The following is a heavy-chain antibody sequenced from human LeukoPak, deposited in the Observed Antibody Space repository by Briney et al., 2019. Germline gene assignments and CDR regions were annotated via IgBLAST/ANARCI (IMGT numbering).Heavy chain of an antibody. V-gene: IGHV4-39*01. CDR3: ARHIVVVTAIYFDY. CDR1: GGSISSSSYY. J-gene: IGHJ4*02. Sequence: SETLSLTCTVSGGSISSSSYYWGWIRQPPGKGLEWIGSIHYSGSTYYNPSLKSRVTISVDTSKNQFSLKLSSVTAADTAVYYCARHIVVVTAIYFDYWGQGTLVTVSS. CDR2: IHYSGST. D-gene: IGHD2-21*02.